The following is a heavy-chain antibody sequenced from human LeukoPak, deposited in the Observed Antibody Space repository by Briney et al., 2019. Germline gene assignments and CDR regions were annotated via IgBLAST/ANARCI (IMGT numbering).Heavy chain of an antibody. CDR1: GFTVSSSY. D-gene: IGHD4-23*01. V-gene: IGHV3-7*01. Sequence: PGGSLRLSCAASGFTVSSSYMSWVRQAPGKGLEWVANINQDGSVKNYVDSVKGRFTISRDNAKNSLYLQMNSLRAEDTAVYYCVVTTRSYPFDYWGQGTLVTVSS. J-gene: IGHJ4*02. CDR3: VVTTRSYPFDY. CDR2: INQDGSVK.